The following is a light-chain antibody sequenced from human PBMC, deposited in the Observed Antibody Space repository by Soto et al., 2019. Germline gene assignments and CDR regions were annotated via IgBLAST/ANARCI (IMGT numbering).Light chain of an antibody. CDR3: SSDTSRSTPLYV. Sequence: QSVLTQPASVSGSPGQSITISCTGTSSDVGGYNYVSWYQQHTVKAPKLMIYDFSNRPSGVSNRFYSSKSGNTASLTISGIQDEDEADYYCSSDTSRSTPLYVFGTGTKITVL. V-gene: IGLV2-14*01. CDR1: SSDVGGYNY. CDR2: DFS. J-gene: IGLJ1*01.